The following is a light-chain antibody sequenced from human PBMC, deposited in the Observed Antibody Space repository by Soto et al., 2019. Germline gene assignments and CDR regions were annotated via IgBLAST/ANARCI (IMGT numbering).Light chain of an antibody. CDR3: QQSNSFPFT. CDR1: QGISNW. J-gene: IGKJ2*01. V-gene: IGKV1-12*01. CDR2: GAS. Sequence: DIQMTQSPPSVSASVGDRVTITCRASQGISNWLAWYQQKPGKAPNLLIYGASNLQSGVPSRFSGSGSGTDFTLTISSLQPEDFATYYCQQSNSFPFTFGQGTRLDIK.